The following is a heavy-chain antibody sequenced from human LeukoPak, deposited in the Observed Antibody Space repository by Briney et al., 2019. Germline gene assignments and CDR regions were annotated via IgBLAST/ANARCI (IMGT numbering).Heavy chain of an antibody. D-gene: IGHD3-3*01. CDR2: IIPSFGTV. V-gene: IGHV1-69*05. CDR3: ARGYYDFWSGYTNSRNYFYYYMDV. Sequence: GASVKVSCKAPGGTFSSYAISWVRQAPGQGLEWMGGIIPSFGTVNYAQKFQGRVTIITDTTTAYMELSSLRSEDTAVYYCARGYYDFWSGYTNSRNYFYYYMDVWGKGTTVTVSS. CDR1: GGTFSSYA. J-gene: IGHJ6*03.